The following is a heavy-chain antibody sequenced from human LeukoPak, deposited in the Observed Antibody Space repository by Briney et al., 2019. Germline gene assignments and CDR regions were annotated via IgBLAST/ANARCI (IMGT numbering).Heavy chain of an antibody. V-gene: IGHV3-23*01. J-gene: IGHJ4*02. CDR2: ISGSGGST. CDR1: GFTFSSYA. CDR3: AEPAISSRGWYYDY. Sequence: GGSLRLSCAASGFTFSSYAMSWVRQAPGKGLEWVSAISGSGGSTYYADSVKGRFTISRDNSKNTLYLQMNSLRAEDTAVYYCAEPAISSRGWYYDYWGQGTLVTVSS. D-gene: IGHD6-19*01.